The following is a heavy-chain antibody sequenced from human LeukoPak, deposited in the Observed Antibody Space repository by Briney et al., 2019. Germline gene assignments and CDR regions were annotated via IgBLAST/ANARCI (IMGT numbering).Heavy chain of an antibody. Sequence: SVKVSCKASGGIFSTYAINWVRQAPGQGLEWMGRIIPLFGTTNCAQKFQGRVTITTDDSRRTVYMELSRLRSDDTAVFYCARDCGGDCYHDFWGQGTLVTVSS. CDR3: ARDCGGDCYHDF. J-gene: IGHJ4*02. D-gene: IGHD2-21*02. CDR1: GGIFSTYA. CDR2: IIPLFGTT. V-gene: IGHV1-69*05.